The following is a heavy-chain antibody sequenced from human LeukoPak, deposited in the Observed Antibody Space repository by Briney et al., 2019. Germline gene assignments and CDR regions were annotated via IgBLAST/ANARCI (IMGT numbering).Heavy chain of an antibody. D-gene: IGHD2-15*01. Sequence: GGSLRLSCAASGFTFSSYAMSWVRQAPGKGLEWVSAISGSGGSIYYADSVKGRFTISRDNSKNTLYLQMNTLRAEDTAVYFCAKSPVSSCRGSFCYPFDYWGQGNLVTVSS. V-gene: IGHV3-23*01. J-gene: IGHJ4*02. CDR3: AKSPVSSCRGSFCYPFDY. CDR2: ISGSGGSI. CDR1: GFTFSSYA.